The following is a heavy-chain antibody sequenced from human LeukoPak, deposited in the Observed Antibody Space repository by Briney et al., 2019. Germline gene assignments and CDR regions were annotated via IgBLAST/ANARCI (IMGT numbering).Heavy chain of an antibody. CDR2: INHSGST. Sequence: RQPPGKXLEWIGEINHSGSTNYNPSLKSRVTISVETSKNQFSLKLRTVTAADTAVYYCAGERRYYGMDVWGQGTPVTVSS. J-gene: IGHJ6*02. D-gene: IGHD5-24*01. CDR3: AGERRYYGMDV. V-gene: IGHV4-34*01.